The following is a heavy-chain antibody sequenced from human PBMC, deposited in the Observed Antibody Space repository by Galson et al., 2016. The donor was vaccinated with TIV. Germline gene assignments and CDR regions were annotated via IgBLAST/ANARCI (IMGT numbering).Heavy chain of an antibody. CDR1: GFTFGPFK. J-gene: IGHJ5*01. V-gene: IGHV3-21*06. CDR2: IGSRSSDK. Sequence: SLRLSCAASGFTFGPFKMGWVRQVPGKGLVWVSSIGSRSSDKFYGDSVKGRFTISRDNTKNSLFLQMNSLRVDDAAVYYCARVRYGSGWGYFDSWGHGTPVTVSS. D-gene: IGHD6-25*01. CDR3: ARVRYGSGWGYFDS.